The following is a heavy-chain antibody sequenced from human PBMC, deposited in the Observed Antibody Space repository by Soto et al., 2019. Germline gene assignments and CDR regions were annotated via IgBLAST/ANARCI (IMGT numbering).Heavy chain of an antibody. CDR1: GGSFSGYY. D-gene: IGHD1-26*01. CDR2: INHSGST. J-gene: IGHJ6*02. V-gene: IGHV4-34*01. CDR3: ARGGSGSPNYYYYYGMDV. Sequence: PSETLSLTCAVYGGSFSGYYWSWIRQPPGRGLEWIGEINHSGSTNYNPSLKSRVTISVDTSKNQFSLKLSSVTAADTAVYYCARGGSGSPNYYYYYGMDVWGQGTTVTVS.